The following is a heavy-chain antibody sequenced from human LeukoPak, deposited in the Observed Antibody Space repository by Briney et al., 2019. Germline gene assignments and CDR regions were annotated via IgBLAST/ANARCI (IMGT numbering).Heavy chain of an antibody. CDR3: ARAVITFGAAVAKGFDC. Sequence: SETLSLTCTVSGGSISSSSYYWGWIRQPPGKGLEWIGSVYCSGNTYYCPSLKSRVTISGDTSKNQFSLKVSSVTAADTAVYYCARAVITFGAAVAKGFDCWGQGTRVTVSS. J-gene: IGHJ4*02. D-gene: IGHD3-16*01. CDR1: GGSISSSSYY. V-gene: IGHV4-39*01. CDR2: VYCSGNT.